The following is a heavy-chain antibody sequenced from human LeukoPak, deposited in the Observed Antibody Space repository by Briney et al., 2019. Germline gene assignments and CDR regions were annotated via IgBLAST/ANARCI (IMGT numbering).Heavy chain of an antibody. D-gene: IGHD2-15*01. J-gene: IGHJ4*02. CDR3: AKFSIVVVVAAKSGGYFDY. V-gene: IGHV3-23*01. CDR2: ISGSGGGT. CDR1: GFTFSSYA. Sequence: GGSLRLSCAASGFTFSSYAMSWVRQAPGKGLEWVSAISGSGGGTYYADSVKGRFTISRDNSKNTLYLQMNSLRAGDTAVYYCAKFSIVVVVAAKSGGYFDYWGQGTLVTVSS.